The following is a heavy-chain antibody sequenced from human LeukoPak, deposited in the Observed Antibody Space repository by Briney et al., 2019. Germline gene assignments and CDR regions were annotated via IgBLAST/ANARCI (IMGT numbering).Heavy chain of an antibody. CDR2: ISGNSGST. CDR1: GFTFSSYA. D-gene: IGHD6-19*01. CDR3: AKSTSAWYAPPYDY. J-gene: IGHJ4*02. Sequence: PGGSLRLSCAASGFTFSSYAMSWVRQAPGKGLEWVSTISGNSGSTYYADSVKGRFTISRDNSKNTLYLQMNSLRAEDTAVYYCAKSTSAWYAPPYDYWGQGTLVTVSS. V-gene: IGHV3-23*01.